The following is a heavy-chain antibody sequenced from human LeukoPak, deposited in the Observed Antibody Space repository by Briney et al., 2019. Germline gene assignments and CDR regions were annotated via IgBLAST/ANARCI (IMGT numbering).Heavy chain of an antibody. D-gene: IGHD6-13*01. V-gene: IGHV3-23*01. CDR3: ARDSIADYYYYMDV. CDR2: ISGSGVST. CDR1: GFTFSSYA. Sequence: PGGSLRLSCAASGFTFSSYAISWVRQAPGKGLEWVPGISGSGVSTYYADSVKGRFTISRDNSKNTLYLQMNSLRAEDTAVYYCARDSIADYYYYMDVWDKGTTVTVSS. J-gene: IGHJ6*03.